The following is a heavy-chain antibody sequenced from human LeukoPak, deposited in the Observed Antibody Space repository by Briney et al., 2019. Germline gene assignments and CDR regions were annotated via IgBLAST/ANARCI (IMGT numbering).Heavy chain of an antibody. Sequence: ASVKVSCTASGYTFTGYYMHWVRQAPGQGLEWMGWINPNSGGTNYAQKFQGRVTMTRDTSISTAYMELSRLRSDDTAVYYCARGAASYYYYYYMDVWGKGTTVTVSS. D-gene: IGHD6-25*01. V-gene: IGHV1-2*02. CDR3: ARGAASYYYYYYMDV. CDR1: GYTFTGYY. CDR2: INPNSGGT. J-gene: IGHJ6*03.